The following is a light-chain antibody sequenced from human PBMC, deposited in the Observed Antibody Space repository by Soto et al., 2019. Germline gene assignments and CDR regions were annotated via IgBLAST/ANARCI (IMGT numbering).Light chain of an antibody. J-gene: IGKJ1*01. CDR2: WAS. V-gene: IGKV4-1*01. CDR1: QSVLYSSNNKNY. CDR3: QQYYDAPQN. Sequence: DIVLTQSPDPLAVSLGERATINCKSSQSVLYSSNNKNYLAWYQQKPGQPPKLLIYWASTRESGVPDRFSGSGSGTDFTLTISSLQAEDVAVYYCQQYYDAPQNFGQGTKVEIK.